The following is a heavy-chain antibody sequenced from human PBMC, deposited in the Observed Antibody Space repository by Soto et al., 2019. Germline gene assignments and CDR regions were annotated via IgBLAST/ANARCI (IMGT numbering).Heavy chain of an antibody. Sequence: SVKVSCRASGGTFSSYAISGVRQAPGQGLEWMGGIIPIFGTANYAQKFQGRVTITADESTSTAYMELSSLRSEDTAVYYCARHLNSYGPGCGQRTLSAVSS. J-gene: IGHJ4*02. D-gene: IGHD5-18*01. CDR3: ARHLNSYGPG. CDR2: IIPIFGTA. CDR1: GGTFSSYA. V-gene: IGHV1-69*13.